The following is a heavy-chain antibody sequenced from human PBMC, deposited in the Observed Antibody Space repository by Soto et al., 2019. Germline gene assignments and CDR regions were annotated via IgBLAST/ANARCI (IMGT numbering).Heavy chain of an antibody. Sequence: GGSLRLSCAASGFTFDDHTMHWVRQAPGKGLEWVSLISWDGGSTYYADSVKGRFTISRDNSKNSLYLQMNSLRTEDTALYYCAKGLSGYVNYYYGMDVWGQGTTVTVSS. D-gene: IGHD5-12*01. V-gene: IGHV3-43*01. CDR1: GFTFDDHT. CDR2: ISWDGGST. CDR3: AKGLSGYVNYYYGMDV. J-gene: IGHJ6*02.